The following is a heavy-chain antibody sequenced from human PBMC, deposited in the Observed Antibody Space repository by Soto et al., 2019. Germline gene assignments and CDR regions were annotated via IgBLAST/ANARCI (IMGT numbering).Heavy chain of an antibody. Sequence: PGGSLRLSCAASGFTFSSYAMSWVRQAPGKGLEWVSAISGSGGSTYYADSVKGRFTISRDNSKNTLYLQMNSLRAEDTAVYYCAKDGYSRYQDPPPYYYYMDVWGKGTTVTVSS. J-gene: IGHJ6*03. D-gene: IGHD6-13*01. CDR2: ISGSGGST. V-gene: IGHV3-23*01. CDR1: GFTFSSYA. CDR3: AKDGYSRYQDPPPYYYYMDV.